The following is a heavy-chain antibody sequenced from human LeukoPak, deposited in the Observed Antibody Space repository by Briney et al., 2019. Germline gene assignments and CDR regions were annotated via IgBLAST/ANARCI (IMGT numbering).Heavy chain of an antibody. Sequence: GASVKVSCKVSGYSLTELSIHWVRQAPGRGLEWVSTINPTGVRTYYADSVRGRFTISRDNSKNTVFLQINSLRVEDTAIYYCARDQPHAASWFDPWGQGTLVTVSS. CDR1: GYSLTELS. CDR2: INPTGVRT. D-gene: IGHD2-2*01. V-gene: IGHV3-23*01. J-gene: IGHJ5*02. CDR3: ARDQPHAASWFDP.